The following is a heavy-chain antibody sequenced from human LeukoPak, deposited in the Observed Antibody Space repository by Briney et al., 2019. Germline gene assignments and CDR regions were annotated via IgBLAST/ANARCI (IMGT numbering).Heavy chain of an antibody. D-gene: IGHD1-14*01. Sequence: SETLSLTRTVSGDSINRHYWSWIRQPPGKGLEWIGFIYDSWSANYKSSLTSRVTMKVDTSKNQSTLKVNSVTAAVTAVYSCAKVFQTDYHMDVSGKGTTVTVSS. CDR3: AKVFQTDYHMDV. CDR2: IYDSWSA. CDR1: GDSINRHY. V-gene: IGHV4-59*11. J-gene: IGHJ6*03.